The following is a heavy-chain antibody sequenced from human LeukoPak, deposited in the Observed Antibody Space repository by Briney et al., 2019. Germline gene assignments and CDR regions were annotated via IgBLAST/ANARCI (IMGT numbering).Heavy chain of an antibody. D-gene: IGHD3-10*01. Sequence: GGSLRLSCAASGFTFSSYAMHWVRQAPGKGLEWVAVISYDGSNKYYADSVKGRFTISRDNSKNTLYLQMNSLRAEDTAVYYCARSDHLGSGSYFIYYYYGMDVWGQGTTVTVSS. CDR2: ISYDGSNK. CDR1: GFTFSSYA. CDR3: ARSDHLGSGSYFIYYYYGMDV. J-gene: IGHJ6*02. V-gene: IGHV3-30*04.